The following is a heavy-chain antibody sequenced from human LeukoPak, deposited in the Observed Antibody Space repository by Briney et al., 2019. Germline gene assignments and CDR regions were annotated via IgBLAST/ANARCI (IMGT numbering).Heavy chain of an antibody. J-gene: IGHJ4*02. CDR1: GFTFSDYW. CDR2: IKQDGSEK. V-gene: IGHV3-7*05. CDR3: ARGPRGYSYAWGY. D-gene: IGHD5-18*01. Sequence: PGGSLRLSCAASGFTFSDYWMSWVRQAPGKGLGWVANIKQDGSEKYYVDSVKSRFTISRDNAKNSLYLQMNSLRAEDTAVYYCARGPRGYSYAWGYWGQGTLVTVSS.